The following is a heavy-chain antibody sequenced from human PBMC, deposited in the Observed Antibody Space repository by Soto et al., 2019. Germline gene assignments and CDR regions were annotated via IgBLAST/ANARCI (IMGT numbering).Heavy chain of an antibody. CDR3: AREGDCSGGSCYYYYYGMDV. CDR1: GGTFSSYA. Sequence: ASVKVSCKASGGTFSSYAISWVRQAPGQGLEWMGGIIPIFGTANYAQKFQGRVTITADESTSTAYMELSSLRSEDTAVYYCAREGDCSGGSCYYYYYGMDVWGQGTTVTVSS. D-gene: IGHD2-15*01. J-gene: IGHJ6*02. CDR2: IIPIFGTA. V-gene: IGHV1-69*13.